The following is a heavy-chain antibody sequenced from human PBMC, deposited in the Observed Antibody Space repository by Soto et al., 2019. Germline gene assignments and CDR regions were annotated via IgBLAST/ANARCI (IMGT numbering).Heavy chain of an antibody. J-gene: IGHJ5*02. CDR2: INHSGST. CDR1: GGSFSGYY. V-gene: IGHV4-34*01. Sequence: SETLSLTCAVYGGSFSGYYWSWIRQPPGKGLEWIGEINHSGSTNYNPSLKSRVTISVDTSKNQFSLKLSSVTAADTAVYYCARGSTVRGVIITWRYNWFDPWGQGTLVTVSS. D-gene: IGHD3-10*01. CDR3: ARGSTVRGVIITWRYNWFDP.